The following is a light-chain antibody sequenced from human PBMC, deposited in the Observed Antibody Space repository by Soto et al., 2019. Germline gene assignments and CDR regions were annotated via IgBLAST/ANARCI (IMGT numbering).Light chain of an antibody. CDR3: GSFTGASYV. V-gene: IGLV2-14*01. Sequence: QSALTQPASVSGSPGQSITISCTGTSSDVGAYKFVSWYQQHPDQAPKLIIYEVGNRPSGVSHRFSGSKSGTTASLTVSGLQADDEADYYCGSFTGASYVFGTGTKLTVL. J-gene: IGLJ1*01. CDR2: EVG. CDR1: SSDVGAYKF.